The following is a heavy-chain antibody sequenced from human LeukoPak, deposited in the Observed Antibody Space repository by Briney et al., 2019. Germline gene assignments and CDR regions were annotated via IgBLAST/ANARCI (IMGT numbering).Heavy chain of an antibody. Sequence: GGSLRLSCAASGLTFDDYAMHWVRQAPGKGLEWVSGISWNSGSIGYADSVKGRFTISRDNAKNSLYLQMNSLRAEDMALYYCAKGTGYSYFDYWGQGTLVTVSS. CDR1: GLTFDDYA. CDR3: AKGTGYSYFDY. J-gene: IGHJ4*02. V-gene: IGHV3-9*03. D-gene: IGHD4-11*01. CDR2: ISWNSGSI.